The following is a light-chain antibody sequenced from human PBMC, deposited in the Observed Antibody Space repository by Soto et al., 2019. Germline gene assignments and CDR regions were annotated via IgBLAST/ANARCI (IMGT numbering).Light chain of an antibody. V-gene: IGKV3-20*01. Sequence: EIVLSQSPGTLSLSPGERATLSCRASQSVSSSYLAWYQQKPGQAPRLLIYGASSRATGIPDRFSGSGSGTDFTLTISRLEPEDFAVYYCQQHGSSPPITFGPGTKV. CDR1: QSVSSSY. CDR3: QQHGSSPPIT. J-gene: IGKJ3*01. CDR2: GAS.